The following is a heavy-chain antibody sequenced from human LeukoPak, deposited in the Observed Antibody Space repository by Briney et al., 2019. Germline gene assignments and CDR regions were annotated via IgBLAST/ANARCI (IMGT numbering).Heavy chain of an antibody. D-gene: IGHD2-2*02. V-gene: IGHV3-23*01. CDR2: ISGSGSAT. CDR1: GFTFSNYG. Sequence: GGSLRLSCAASGFTFSNYGMSWVRQAPGKGLEWVSTISGSGSATYNAGCVKGRFTTSRDNSNNTLYLQMNSLRAEDTAVYYCAKTEAPAAIRAGSDYWGQGTLVTVSS. CDR3: AKTEAPAAIRAGSDY. J-gene: IGHJ4*02.